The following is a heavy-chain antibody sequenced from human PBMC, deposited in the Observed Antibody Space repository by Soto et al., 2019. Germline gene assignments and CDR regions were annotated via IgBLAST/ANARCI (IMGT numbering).Heavy chain of an antibody. Sequence: GGSLRLSCAASGFTFSSYGMHWVRQAPGKGLEWVAVIWYDGSNKYYADSVKGRFTISRDNSKNTLYLQMNSLRAEDTAVYYCARDYPKIFGVVIYNWFDPWGQGNLVTVSS. V-gene: IGHV3-33*01. CDR3: ARDYPKIFGVVIYNWFDP. J-gene: IGHJ5*02. CDR2: IWYDGSNK. D-gene: IGHD3-3*01. CDR1: GFTFSSYG.